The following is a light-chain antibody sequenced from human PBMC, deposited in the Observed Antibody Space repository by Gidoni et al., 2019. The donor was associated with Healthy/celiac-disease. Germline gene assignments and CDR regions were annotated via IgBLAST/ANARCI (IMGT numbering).Light chain of an antibody. CDR2: DAS. Sequence: DIQLTQSPSTLSASVGDRVTITCRASQSITSWLAWYQQKPGKAPKFLIYDASSLESGVPSRFSGSGSGTEFTLTISSLQPDDFATYYCQQYNSYPYTFGQGTKLEIK. CDR1: QSITSW. V-gene: IGKV1-5*01. J-gene: IGKJ2*01. CDR3: QQYNSYPYT.